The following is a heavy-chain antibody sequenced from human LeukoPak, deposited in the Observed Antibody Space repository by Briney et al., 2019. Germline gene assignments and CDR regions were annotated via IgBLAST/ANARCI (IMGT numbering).Heavy chain of an antibody. D-gene: IGHD3-3*01. CDR1: GFTFSSYS. J-gene: IGHJ5*02. V-gene: IGHV3-66*01. Sequence: GGSLRLSCAASGFTFSSYSMNWVRQAPGKGLEWVSVIYSGGSTYYADSVKGRFTISRDNSKNTLYLQMNSLRAEDTALYYCAKACITIFGRRCNWLDPWGQGTLVTVSS. CDR3: AKACITIFGRRCNWLDP. CDR2: IYSGGST.